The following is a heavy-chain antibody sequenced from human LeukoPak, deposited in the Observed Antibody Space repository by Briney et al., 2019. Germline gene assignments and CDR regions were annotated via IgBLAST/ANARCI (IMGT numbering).Heavy chain of an antibody. CDR3: AKGLSGSYYYYMDV. CDR1: GFSFITYG. Sequence: PGGSLRLSCAEFGFSFITYGMHWVRQAPGKGLEWVAFMSNDGSDKLYRDSVKGRFTISRDNSKNTLYLQMTRLRDDDTAVYFCAKGLSGSYYYYMDVWGKGTTATVSS. D-gene: IGHD1-26*01. V-gene: IGHV3-30*02. J-gene: IGHJ6*03. CDR2: MSNDGSDK.